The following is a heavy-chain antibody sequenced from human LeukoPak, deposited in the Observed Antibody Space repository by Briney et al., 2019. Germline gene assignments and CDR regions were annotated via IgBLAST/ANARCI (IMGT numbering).Heavy chain of an antibody. CDR3: ARFRSLLHAFDI. Sequence: SETLSLTCTVSGGSISSGDYYWSWIRQPPGKGLEWIGYIYYSGSTYYNPSVKSRVTISVDTSKNQVALKLSSVTAADTAVYYCARFRSLLHAFDIWGQGTMVTVSS. J-gene: IGHJ3*02. CDR2: IYYSGST. V-gene: IGHV4-30-4*08. CDR1: GGSISSGDYY. D-gene: IGHD1-26*01.